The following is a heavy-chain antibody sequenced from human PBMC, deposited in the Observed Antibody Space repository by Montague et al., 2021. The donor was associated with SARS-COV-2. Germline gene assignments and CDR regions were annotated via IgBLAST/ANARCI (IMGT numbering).Heavy chain of an antibody. D-gene: IGHD3-3*01. J-gene: IGHJ4*02. V-gene: IGHV3-23*01. CDR2: ISGSGGST. Sequence: SLRLSCAASGFTFSNYALSWVRQAPGKGLEWVSAISGSGGSTYYADSAKGRFTISRNNSKNTLYLQMNSLRAEDTAVHYCAKDPHYDFWSGYYLDYWGQGTLVTVSS. CDR3: AKDPHYDFWSGYYLDY. CDR1: GFTFSNYA.